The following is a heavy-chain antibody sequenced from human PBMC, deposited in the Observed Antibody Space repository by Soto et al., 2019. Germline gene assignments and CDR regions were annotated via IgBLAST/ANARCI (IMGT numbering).Heavy chain of an antibody. CDR2: IIPILGIA. Sequence: QVQLVQSGAEVKKPGSSVKVSCKASGGTFSSYTISWVRQAPGQGLEWMGRIIPILGIATYAQKFQGRVTITADKATSTAYMELSSLRSEDTAVYYCAREDAGSEMDVWGQGTTVTVSS. J-gene: IGHJ6*02. CDR3: AREDAGSEMDV. V-gene: IGHV1-69*08. CDR1: GGTFSSYT.